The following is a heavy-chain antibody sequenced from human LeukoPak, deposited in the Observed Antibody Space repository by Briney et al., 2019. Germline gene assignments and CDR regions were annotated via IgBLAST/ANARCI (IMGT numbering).Heavy chain of an antibody. V-gene: IGHV4-34*09. CDR3: ARDQGGNVFDY. CDR1: GGSFSGYY. D-gene: IGHD4-23*01. CDR2: INHSGST. J-gene: IGHJ4*02. Sequence: KPSETLSLTCAVYGGSFSGYYWSWIRQPPGKGLEWIGEINHSGSTYYNPSLKSRVTISVDTSKNQFSLKLSSVTAADTAVYYCARDQGGNVFDYWGQGTLVTVSS.